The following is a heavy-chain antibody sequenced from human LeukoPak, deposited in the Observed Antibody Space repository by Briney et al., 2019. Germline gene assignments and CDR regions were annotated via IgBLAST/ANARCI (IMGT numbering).Heavy chain of an antibody. CDR2: IYSSGDT. V-gene: IGHV3-53*01. D-gene: IGHD4-23*01. J-gene: IGHJ3*02. Sequence: GGSLRLSCAASGFIVSSNYMSWVRQAPGKGLEWVSIIYSSGDTYYADSVKGRFTISRDNSKNTLYLQMKSLRAEDTAVYYCAQVSALRWQPRDDAFDIWGQGTMVTVSS. CDR3: AQVSALRWQPRDDAFDI. CDR1: GFIVSSNY.